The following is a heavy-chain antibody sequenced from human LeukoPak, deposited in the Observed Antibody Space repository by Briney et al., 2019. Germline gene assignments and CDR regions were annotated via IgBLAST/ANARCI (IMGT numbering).Heavy chain of an antibody. J-gene: IGHJ3*02. CDR1: GFTFSSYC. Sequence: GGSLRLSCAASGFTFSSYCMNWVRQAPGKGPGWVSRINSYGSTITYADSVKGRYTISRDNAKNTLYLQMNNLTVEDTAVYFCARGRQNTSAFASAFDIWGQGTLVDVSS. D-gene: IGHD1/OR15-1a*01. CDR2: INSYGSTI. CDR3: ARGRQNTSAFASAFDI. V-gene: IGHV3-74*01.